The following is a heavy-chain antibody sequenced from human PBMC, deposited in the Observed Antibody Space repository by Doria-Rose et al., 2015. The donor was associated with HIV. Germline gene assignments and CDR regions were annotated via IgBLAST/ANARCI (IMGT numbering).Heavy chain of an antibody. CDR2: NFSDDER. CDR1: GVSLSSPGMG. J-gene: IGHJ4*02. D-gene: IGHD6-13*01. V-gene: IGHV2-26*01. Sequence: QITLKESGPVLVKPTETLTLTCTVSGVSLSSPGMGVSRIRQPPGKALEWLANNFSDDERYYKTSLKSRLTIYRGTSKSQVVLTMTDMDPVDTATYYCARIKSSRWYHKYYFDFWGQGTLVIVSA. CDR3: ARIKSSRWYHKYYFDF.